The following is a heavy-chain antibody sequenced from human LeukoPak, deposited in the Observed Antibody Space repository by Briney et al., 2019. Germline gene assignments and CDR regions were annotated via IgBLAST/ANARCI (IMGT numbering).Heavy chain of an antibody. Sequence: GGSLRLSCAASGFTFSSYGMSWVRQAPGKGLEWVSAISGSGGSTYYADSVKGRFTISRDNAKNSLYLQMNSLRAEDTAVYYCARDLAIFGVVIIHYFDYWGQGTLVTVSS. D-gene: IGHD3-3*01. J-gene: IGHJ4*02. CDR3: ARDLAIFGVVIIHYFDY. CDR2: ISGSGGST. CDR1: GFTFSSYG. V-gene: IGHV3-23*01.